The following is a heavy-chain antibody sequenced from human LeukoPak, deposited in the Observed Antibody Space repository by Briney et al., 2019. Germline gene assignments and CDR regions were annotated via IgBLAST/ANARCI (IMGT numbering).Heavy chain of an antibody. CDR2: NYTNGGA. CDR1: GGSVTIGNYY. Sequence: SQTLSLTCTVSGGSVTIGNYYWNWIRQPAGKGLEWIGRNYTNGGASYNPSLKGRVTISIYASKNQLSLKLSSVTAAATAVYYCAREPPGYWGQGILVTVSS. J-gene: IGHJ4*02. V-gene: IGHV4-61*02. CDR3: AREPPGY.